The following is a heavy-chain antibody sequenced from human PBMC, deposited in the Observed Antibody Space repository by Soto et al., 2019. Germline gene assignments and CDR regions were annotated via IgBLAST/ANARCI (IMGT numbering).Heavy chain of an antibody. D-gene: IGHD6-6*01. CDR3: ARKQAGVQLGWAYALDI. CDR2: IHGGTGNT. V-gene: IGHV1-3*01. Sequence: QVQLVQSGAEVKKPGASVKVSCKASGYTFSNNAIMWLRQAPGQRPEWMGYIHGGTGNTKYSENLQGRITITRDTSASTVYMELSSLRSEDTALYYCARKQAGVQLGWAYALDIWCQGTKVTVSS. J-gene: IGHJ3*02. CDR1: GYTFSNNA.